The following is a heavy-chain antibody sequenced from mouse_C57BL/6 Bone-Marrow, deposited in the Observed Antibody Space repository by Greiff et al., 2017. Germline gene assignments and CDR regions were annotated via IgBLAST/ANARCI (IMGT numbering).Heavy chain of an antibody. CDR1: GYTFTSYG. D-gene: IGHD1-1*01. CDR3: ARSHYYGSSYGAY. J-gene: IGHJ3*01. V-gene: IGHV1-58*01. CDR2: IYNGNGYT. Sequence: VQLQQSGAELARPGSSVKMSCKTSGYTFTSYGINWVKQRPGQGLEWIGYIYNGNGYTAYNEKFKGKATLTSDTSSSTAYMQLSSLTSEDSAISFCARSHYYGSSYGAYWGQGTLVTVSA.